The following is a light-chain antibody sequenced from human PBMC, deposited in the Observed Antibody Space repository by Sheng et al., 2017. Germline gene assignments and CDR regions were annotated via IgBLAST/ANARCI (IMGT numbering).Light chain of an antibody. CDR1: RSNIGANYD. J-gene: IGLJ1*01. CDR2: GDN. Sequence: QSVLTQPPSVSGTPGQRVTISCTGSRSNIGANYDIQWYQQIPGTAPKLLIYGDNSRPSGVPDRFSGSKSGTSASLAIIGLQVEDEADYYCQSYDSLSAGYVFGTGTKVTVL. CDR3: QSYDSLSAGYV. V-gene: IGLV1-40*01.